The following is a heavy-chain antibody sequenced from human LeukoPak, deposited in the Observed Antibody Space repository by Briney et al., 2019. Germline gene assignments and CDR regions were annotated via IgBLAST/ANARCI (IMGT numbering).Heavy chain of an antibody. Sequence: PGGSLRLSCAASGFTFSSYAMHWVRQAPGKGLEWVSSISSSSSYIYYADSVKGRFTISRDNAKNSLYLQMNSLRAEDTPVYYCARDYLRDPFDYWGQGTLVTVSS. V-gene: IGHV3-21*01. J-gene: IGHJ4*02. CDR2: ISSSSSYI. CDR3: ARDYLRDPFDY. CDR1: GFTFSSYA. D-gene: IGHD3-3*01.